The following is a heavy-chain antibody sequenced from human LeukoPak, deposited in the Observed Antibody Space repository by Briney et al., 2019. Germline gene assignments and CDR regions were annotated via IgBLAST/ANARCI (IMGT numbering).Heavy chain of an antibody. CDR3: ARCGITMVRGVIMFDGMDV. Sequence: PGGSLRLSCAASGFTVSNNYMNWVRQAPGKGLEWVSLIYSGGTTYYADSVKGRFTISRDNSKNTLYLQMNSLRAEDTAVYYCARCGITMVRGVIMFDGMDVWGQGTTVTVSS. D-gene: IGHD3-10*01. J-gene: IGHJ6*02. V-gene: IGHV3-53*01. CDR2: IYSGGTT. CDR1: GFTVSNNY.